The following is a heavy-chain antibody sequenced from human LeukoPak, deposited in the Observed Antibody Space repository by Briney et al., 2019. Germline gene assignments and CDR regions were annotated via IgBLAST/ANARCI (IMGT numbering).Heavy chain of an antibody. CDR1: GFTFINAW. D-gene: IGHD2-21*02. CDR2: IKTKTDRGTT. Sequence: GGSLRLSCAACGFTFINAWMSWVRQARGKGLEWLGRIKTKTDRGTTDYAAPVKGRFTISRDDSKNTLYLQINSLKTEDTAVYYCTTSPGDWGFFDYWGQGTLVTVSS. V-gene: IGHV3-15*01. J-gene: IGHJ4*02. CDR3: TTSPGDWGFFDY.